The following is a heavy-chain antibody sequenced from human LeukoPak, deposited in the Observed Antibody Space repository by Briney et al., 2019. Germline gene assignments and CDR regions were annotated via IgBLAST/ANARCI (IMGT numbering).Heavy chain of an antibody. CDR2: INPNSGGT. Sequence: ASVMVSCKASGYTFTGYYMHWVRQAPGQGLEWMGWINPNSGGTNYAQKFQGRVTMTRDTSISTAYMELSRLRSDDTAVYYCAREIAAAGHFDYWGQGTLVTVSS. V-gene: IGHV1-2*02. J-gene: IGHJ4*02. CDR3: AREIAAAGHFDY. D-gene: IGHD6-13*01. CDR1: GYTFTGYY.